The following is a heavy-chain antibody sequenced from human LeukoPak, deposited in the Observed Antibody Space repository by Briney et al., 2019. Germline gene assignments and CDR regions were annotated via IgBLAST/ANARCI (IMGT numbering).Heavy chain of an antibody. D-gene: IGHD6-13*01. Sequence: GSLRLSCAASRFNLSSYGMHWVRQAPGKGLEWVAVISHDGSNKYYADSVKGRFTISTDNSKNTLYLQMNSLRAEDTAGYYCAKGGASSSWYDAFDIWGQGTMVTVSS. CDR1: RFNLSSYG. V-gene: IGHV3-30*18. CDR3: AKGGASSSWYDAFDI. CDR2: ISHDGSNK. J-gene: IGHJ3*02.